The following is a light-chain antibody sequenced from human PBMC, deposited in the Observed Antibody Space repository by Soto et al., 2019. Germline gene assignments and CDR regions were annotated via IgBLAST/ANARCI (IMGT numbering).Light chain of an antibody. CDR1: HSINDW. V-gene: IGKV1-5*01. J-gene: IGKJ1*01. CDR3: QQYHGFW. CDR2: DAS. Sequence: DNPLTQSPSSLSASVGDRVTITCRASHSINDWLAWYQQKPGKAPKLLIYDASSLESGVPSRFSGGGSGTEFSLIINGLQPEDFATYYCQQYHGFWFGQGTKV.